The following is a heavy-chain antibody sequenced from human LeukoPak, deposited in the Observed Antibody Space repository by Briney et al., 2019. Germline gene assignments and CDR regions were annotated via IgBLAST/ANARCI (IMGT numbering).Heavy chain of an antibody. D-gene: IGHD1-26*01. J-gene: IGHJ3*02. V-gene: IGHV3-72*01. CDR1: GFIFSDHY. CDR3: ASPVGATTVRAFDI. Sequence: GGSLRLSCAASGFIFSDHYKDWVRQAPGKGLEWVGRTRNEANIYTTKYAASVKGRFTISRDDSKNSLYLQMNSLKAEDTAVYYCASPVGATTVRAFDIWGQGTMVTVSS. CDR2: TRNEANIYTT.